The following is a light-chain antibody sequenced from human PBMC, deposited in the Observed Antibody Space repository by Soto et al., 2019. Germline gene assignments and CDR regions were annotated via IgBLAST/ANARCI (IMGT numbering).Light chain of an antibody. Sequence: EIVLTQSPATLSLSPGERATLSCRASQSISSYLAWYQQKPGQAPRLLIYDASSRATGIPARFNGSGSGTDFTRTINGLEPEDFSVYCCQQRTFGQGTKLEIK. CDR1: QSISSY. CDR3: QQRT. CDR2: DAS. V-gene: IGKV3-11*01. J-gene: IGKJ2*01.